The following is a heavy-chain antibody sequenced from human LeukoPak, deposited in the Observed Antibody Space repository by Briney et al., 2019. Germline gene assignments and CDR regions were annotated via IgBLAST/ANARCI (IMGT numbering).Heavy chain of an antibody. V-gene: IGHV4-34*01. CDR3: ARVEQSDCPFADWFDP. CDR2: INHSRTT. Sequence: SETLSLTCAVYRGSFSIYYWSWIRHPPGKGLEWIGEINHSRTTNYNPSLKSRVTISVDTSKTQYSLILSSVTAADTAVYYCARVEQSDCPFADWFDPWGQGTLVTVSS. D-gene: IGHD2-21*02. CDR1: RGSFSIYY. J-gene: IGHJ5*02.